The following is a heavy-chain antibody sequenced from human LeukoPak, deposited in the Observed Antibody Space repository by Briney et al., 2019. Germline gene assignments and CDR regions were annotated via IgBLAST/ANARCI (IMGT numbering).Heavy chain of an antibody. CDR1: GFTFSSYW. J-gene: IGHJ4*02. CDR2: INSDGSSI. V-gene: IGHV3-74*03. Sequence: GGSLRLSCAASGFTFSSYWMHWVRQVPGKGLVWVSRINSDGSSITYADSVKGRFTISRDNARNTLYLQMNSLRVEDTAVYYCVREGRVSGYDFDCWGQGTLVTVSP. CDR3: VREGRVSGYDFDC. D-gene: IGHD5-12*01.